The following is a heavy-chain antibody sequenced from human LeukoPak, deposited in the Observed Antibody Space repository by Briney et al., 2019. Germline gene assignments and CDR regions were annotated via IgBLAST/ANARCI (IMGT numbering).Heavy chain of an antibody. J-gene: IGHJ4*02. D-gene: IGHD6-19*01. Sequence: PSQTLSLTCAVSGGSISSGGYSWSWIRQPPGKGLEWIGYIYYSGITNYNPSLKSRVTLSVDTSKNQFSLRLSSVTAADTAVYYCARHAGWATSSFDYWGQGILVTVSS. CDR2: IYYSGIT. V-gene: IGHV4-30-4*07. CDR3: ARHAGWATSSFDY. CDR1: GGSISSGGYS.